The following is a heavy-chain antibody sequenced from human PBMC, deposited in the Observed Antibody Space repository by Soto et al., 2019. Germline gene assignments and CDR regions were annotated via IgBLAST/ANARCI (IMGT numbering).Heavy chain of an antibody. CDR1: GGSISSSDYY. CDR3: ATPGYSGYDDY. Sequence: SETLSLTCTVSGGSISSSDYYWGWIRQPPGKELKWIGNIYYSGSDTYNPSLKSRVTISVDTTKKQVSLKISSVTAAKTAVYYCATPGYSGYDDYWGQGTLVTVSS. V-gene: IGHV4-39*01. D-gene: IGHD5-12*01. J-gene: IGHJ4*02. CDR2: IYYSGSD.